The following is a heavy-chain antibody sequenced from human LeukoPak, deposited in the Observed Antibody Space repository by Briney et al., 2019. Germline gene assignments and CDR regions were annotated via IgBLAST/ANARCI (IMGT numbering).Heavy chain of an antibody. CDR2: ISAYNGNT. CDR1: GYTFTSYG. J-gene: IGHJ4*02. D-gene: IGHD5-24*01. V-gene: IGHV1-18*01. CDR3: ARLGYVEMVTIYHLYYFDY. Sequence: GASVKVSCKASGYTFTSYGISWVRQAPGQGLEWMGWISAYNGNTNYAQKLQGRVTMTTGTSTSTAYMELRSLRSDDTPVYYCARLGYVEMVTIYHLYYFDYWGQGTLVTVSS.